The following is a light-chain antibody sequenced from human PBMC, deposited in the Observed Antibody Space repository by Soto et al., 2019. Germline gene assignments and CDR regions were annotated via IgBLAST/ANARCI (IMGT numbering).Light chain of an antibody. CDR2: GAS. CDR1: QSVTSSY. Sequence: EIVLTQSPGSLSLSPGERGTLSCRASQSVTSSYLAWYQQKPGQAPRLLIYGASTRATGIPARFSGSGSGTEFTLTISSLQSEDFAVYYCQQYNNWWTFGQGTKVDIK. V-gene: IGKV3-15*01. CDR3: QQYNNWWT. J-gene: IGKJ1*01.